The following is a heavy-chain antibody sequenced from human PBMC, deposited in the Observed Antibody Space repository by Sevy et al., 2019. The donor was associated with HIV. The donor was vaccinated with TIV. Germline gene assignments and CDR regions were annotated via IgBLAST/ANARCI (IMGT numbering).Heavy chain of an antibody. CDR3: VRERAGIDH. Sequence: GGSLRLSCAASGFIVTFNSMSWVRQAPGRGLVWVSVIYVGRNTYYADSVKGRFTIFRDSFKDTMDLQMDSLRPEDSGVYYCVRERAGIDHWGQGSLVTVSS. V-gene: IGHV3-53*01. J-gene: IGHJ4*02. CDR2: IYVGRNT. CDR1: GFIVTFNS. D-gene: IGHD6-19*01.